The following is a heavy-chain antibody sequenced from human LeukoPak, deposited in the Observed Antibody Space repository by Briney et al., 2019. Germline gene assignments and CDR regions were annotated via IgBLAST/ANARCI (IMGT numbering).Heavy chain of an antibody. D-gene: IGHD2-2*01. J-gene: IGHJ3*02. Sequence: SETLSLTCTVSGGSISSYYWNWIRQPPGKGLEWIGYIYYRGSTNYNPSLRSRVTISVDTSKNQFSLKLSSVTAADTAVYYCATMGTTDAFDIWGQGTMVTVSS. CDR2: IYYRGST. CDR3: ATMGTTDAFDI. V-gene: IGHV4-59*01. CDR1: GGSISSYY.